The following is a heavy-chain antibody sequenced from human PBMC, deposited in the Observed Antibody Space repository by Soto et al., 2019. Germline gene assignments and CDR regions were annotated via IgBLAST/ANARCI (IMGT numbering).Heavy chain of an antibody. CDR1: GYSFTSYW. Sequence: GESLKISCKGSGYSFTSYWIGWVRQMPGKGLEWMGIIYPGDSDTRYSPSFQGQVTISADKSISTAYLQWSSLKASDTAMYYCARPPYDSSGYYYVGDDAFDIWGQGTMVTVSS. CDR3: ARPPYDSSGYYYVGDDAFDI. V-gene: IGHV5-51*01. J-gene: IGHJ3*02. CDR2: IYPGDSDT. D-gene: IGHD3-22*01.